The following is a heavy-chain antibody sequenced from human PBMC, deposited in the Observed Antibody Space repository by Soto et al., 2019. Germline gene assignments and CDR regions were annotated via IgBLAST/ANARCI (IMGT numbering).Heavy chain of an antibody. CDR2: IKQDGSEK. Sequence: PGGSLRLSCTVSGFTFSSYWMSWVRQAPGKGLEWVATIKQDGSEKYYVDSVKGRFTISRDNAENSLYLQMNSLSAEDTAVYFCARDVGYEYVNW. CDR1: GFTFSSYW. J-gene: IGHJ5*01. CDR3: ARDVGYEYVNW. D-gene: IGHD5-18*01. V-gene: IGHV3-7*01.